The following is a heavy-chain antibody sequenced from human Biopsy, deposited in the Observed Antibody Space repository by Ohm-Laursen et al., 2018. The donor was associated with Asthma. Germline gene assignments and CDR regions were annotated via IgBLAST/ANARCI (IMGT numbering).Heavy chain of an antibody. CDR2: ISVYNGNT. CDR3: ARAVDYSHYYGIDV. V-gene: IGHV1-18*01. Sequence: SVSASCKTSGYTVNSAGITWVRQAPGQGLEWMGWISVYNGNTKVAQKLQDRVTMITDTSTSTAYMELRSLRSDDTAVYFCARAVDYSHYYGIDVWGQGTTVTVS. CDR1: GYTVNSAG. J-gene: IGHJ6*02. D-gene: IGHD3-10*01.